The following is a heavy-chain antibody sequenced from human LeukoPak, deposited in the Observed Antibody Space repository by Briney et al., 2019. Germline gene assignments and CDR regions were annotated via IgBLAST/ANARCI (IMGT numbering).Heavy chain of an antibody. J-gene: IGHJ4*02. CDR2: ISSSSSYI. D-gene: IGHD6-19*01. CDR3: ARGGAVAPKFNFDY. Sequence: GGSLRLSCAASGFTFSSYSMNWVRQAPGKGLEWVSSISSSSSYIYYADSVKGRFTISRDNAKNSLYLQMNSLRAEDTAVYYCARGGAVAPKFNFDYRGQGTLVTVSS. V-gene: IGHV3-21*01. CDR1: GFTFSSYS.